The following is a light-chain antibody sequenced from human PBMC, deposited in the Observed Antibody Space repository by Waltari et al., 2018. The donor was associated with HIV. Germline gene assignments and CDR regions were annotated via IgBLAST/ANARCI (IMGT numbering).Light chain of an antibody. V-gene: IGKV3-15*01. CDR3: QQYNHWRRT. J-gene: IGKJ1*01. CDR2: DAS. CDR1: YSVAGN. Sequence: EIVMTQSPATMSVSLGEKATLSCKASYSVAGNLAWYQQKPGQAPRPLIHDASTTAAGIPARLRGSGSGTECSLSISSLQSAASAIYYCQQYNHWRRTFCQGTKVEIK.